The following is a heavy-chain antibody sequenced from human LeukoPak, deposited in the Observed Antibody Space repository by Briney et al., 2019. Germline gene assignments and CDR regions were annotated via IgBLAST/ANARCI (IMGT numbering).Heavy chain of an antibody. V-gene: IGHV4-39*07. CDR2: IYYSGST. J-gene: IGHJ4*02. D-gene: IGHD3-22*01. Sequence: SETLSLTCTVSGGSISSSSYYWGWIRQPPGKGLEWIGSIYYSGSTYYNPSLKSRVTISVDTSKNQISLKLSSVTAADTAVYYCARVAPNDSSGYYYSKFDYRGQGTLVTVSS. CDR3: ARVAPNDSSGYYYSKFDY. CDR1: GGSISSSSYY.